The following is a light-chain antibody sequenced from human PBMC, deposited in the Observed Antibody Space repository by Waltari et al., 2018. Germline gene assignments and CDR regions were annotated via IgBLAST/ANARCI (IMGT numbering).Light chain of an antibody. CDR1: QVITKRY. V-gene: IGKV3-20*01. Sequence: ELTQSPGTLSLSPVERATLSSRASQVITKRYFAWYQQKPGQAPRLLIYGASSRAAGIADRLRGAGSGTDFTLTISRRGPEDSAVYYCQQYGSSIMYTFGQGTKLEIK. CDR2: GAS. J-gene: IGKJ2*01. CDR3: QQYGSSIMYT.